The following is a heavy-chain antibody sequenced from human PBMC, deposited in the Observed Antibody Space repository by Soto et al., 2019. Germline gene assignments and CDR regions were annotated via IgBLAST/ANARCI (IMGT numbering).Heavy chain of an antibody. J-gene: IGHJ3*01. CDR2: INPDSGDT. CDR1: GYTFTVYY. CDR3: ARGPDFGGFDV. V-gene: IGHV1-2*04. D-gene: IGHD3-3*01. Sequence: QVQLVQSGAEVKKPGASVKVSCMSSGYTFTVYYIHWLRQAPGQGPECMGLINPDSGDTSYAQKFRGWVTMTRDTSISTAYMELNRLTSDDTAVYFCARGPDFGGFDVWGQGTVVTVSS.